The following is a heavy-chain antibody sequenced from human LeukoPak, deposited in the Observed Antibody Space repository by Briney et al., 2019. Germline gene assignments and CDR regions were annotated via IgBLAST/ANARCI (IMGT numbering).Heavy chain of an antibody. Sequence: ASVKVSCKASGYTFTSYGISWVRQAPGQGLEWMGWISAYNGNTNYAQKLQGRVTMTTDTSTSTAYMELRSLRSDDTALYYCARDYYGSGSYYSPTLDYWGQGTLVTVSS. J-gene: IGHJ4*02. D-gene: IGHD3-10*01. CDR3: ARDYYGSGSYYSPTLDY. V-gene: IGHV1-18*01. CDR2: ISAYNGNT. CDR1: GYTFTSYG.